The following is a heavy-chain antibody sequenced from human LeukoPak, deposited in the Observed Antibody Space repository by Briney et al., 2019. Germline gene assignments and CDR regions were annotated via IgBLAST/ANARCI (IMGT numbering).Heavy chain of an antibody. D-gene: IGHD3-22*01. J-gene: IGHJ3*02. Sequence: GESLKISCKGSGYGFTSHWIGWVRQMPGKGLEWMGIIYPGDSETRYSPSFQGQVTISADESISTAYLQWSSLKASDTAMYYCARRYYYDSSGYYLAHDAFDIWGQGTMVTVSS. CDR2: IYPGDSET. V-gene: IGHV5-51*01. CDR1: GYGFTSHW. CDR3: ARRYYYDSSGYYLAHDAFDI.